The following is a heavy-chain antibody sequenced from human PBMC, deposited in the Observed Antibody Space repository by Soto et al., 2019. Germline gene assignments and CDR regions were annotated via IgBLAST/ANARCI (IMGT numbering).Heavy chain of an antibody. V-gene: IGHV4-31*03. CDR3: ARDSDIGSSYFGY. CDR1: GGSISSGGYY. CDR2: IYYSGST. J-gene: IGHJ4*02. Sequence: SETLSLTCTVSGGSISSGGYYWSWIRQHPGKGLEWIGYIYYSGSTYCNPSLKSRVTISVDTSKNQFSLKLSSVTAADTAVYYCARDSDIGSSYFGYWGQGTLVTSPQ. D-gene: IGHD2-15*01.